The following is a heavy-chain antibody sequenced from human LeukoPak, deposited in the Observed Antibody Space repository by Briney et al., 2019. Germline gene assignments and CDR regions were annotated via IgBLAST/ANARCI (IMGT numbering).Heavy chain of an antibody. J-gene: IGHJ4*02. Sequence: GASVKVSCKASGYTFTGYYMHWVRQAPGQGLEWMGWINPNSGGTNYAQEFQGRVTMTRDTSISTAYMELSRLRSDDTAVYYCARVRHYYDSRKFDYWGQGTLVTVSS. CDR3: ARVRHYYDSRKFDY. V-gene: IGHV1-2*02. CDR1: GYTFTGYY. CDR2: INPNSGGT. D-gene: IGHD3-22*01.